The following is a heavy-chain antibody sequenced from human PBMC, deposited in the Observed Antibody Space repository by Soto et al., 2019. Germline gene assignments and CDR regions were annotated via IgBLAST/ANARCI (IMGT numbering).Heavy chain of an antibody. V-gene: IGHV4-61*01. CDR2: IYYSGST. CDR1: GGSVSSGSYY. Sequence: QVQLQESGPGLVKPSETLSLTCTVSGGSVSSGSYYWSWIRQPPGKGLEWIGYIYYSGSTNYNPSLKSRVTISVDTSKNQFSLKLSSVTAADTAVYYCATYYDFWSGYYKNYWGQGTLVTVSS. D-gene: IGHD3-3*01. J-gene: IGHJ4*02. CDR3: ATYYDFWSGYYKNY.